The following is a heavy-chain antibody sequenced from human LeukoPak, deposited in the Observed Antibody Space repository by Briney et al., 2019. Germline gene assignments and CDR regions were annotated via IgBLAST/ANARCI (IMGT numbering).Heavy chain of an antibody. Sequence: GGSLRLSCAASGFTFSSYAMHWVRQAPGKGLEYVSAISSNGGSTYYANSVKGRFTISRDNSKNTLYLQMGSLGAEDMAVYYCARSSGWFLSVVDYWGQGTLVTVSS. V-gene: IGHV3-64*01. CDR1: GFTFSSYA. CDR3: ARSSGWFLSVVDY. D-gene: IGHD6-19*01. CDR2: ISSNGGST. J-gene: IGHJ4*02.